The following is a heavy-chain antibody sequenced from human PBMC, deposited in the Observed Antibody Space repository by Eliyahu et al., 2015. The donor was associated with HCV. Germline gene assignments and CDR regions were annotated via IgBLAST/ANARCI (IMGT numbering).Heavy chain of an antibody. CDR1: GGSIRXYY. CDR2: FYYSGST. V-gene: IGHV4-59*01. J-gene: IGHJ5*02. D-gene: IGHD3-22*01. CDR3: ARVVSSGYYWWFDP. Sequence: QVQLQESGPGLVKPSETLSLTCTVXGGSIRXYYWSWXRQPPGKGLEWIGYFYYSGSTNYNPSLKSRVTISVNTSKNQFSLKLSSVTAADTAVYYCARVVSSGYYWWFDPWGQGTLVTVSS.